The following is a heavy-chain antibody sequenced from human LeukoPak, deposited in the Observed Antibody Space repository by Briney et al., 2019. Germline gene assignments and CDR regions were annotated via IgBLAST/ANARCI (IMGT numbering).Heavy chain of an antibody. Sequence: TSETLSLTCTVSGGSISTSDYYWGWIRQTPGKGLEWIGSIYYSGTTYFSPSVKSRVTVSVDTSKNQFSLQLSSVTAADTAVYYCASRPRIAAAAAFDYWGQGTLVTVSS. CDR2: IYYSGTT. CDR3: ASRPRIAAAAAFDY. CDR1: GGSISTSDYY. V-gene: IGHV4-39*07. J-gene: IGHJ4*02. D-gene: IGHD6-13*01.